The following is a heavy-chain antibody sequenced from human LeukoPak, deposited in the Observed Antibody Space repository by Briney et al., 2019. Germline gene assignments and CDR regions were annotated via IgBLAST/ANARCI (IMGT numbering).Heavy chain of an antibody. CDR3: AREQRGGLSGNLGGLFASYYTYYYMDV. CDR1: GYTFTMYY. V-gene: IGHV1-46*01. Sequence: ASVKVSCKASGYTFTMYYIHWVRQAPGLGLEWMGMINPSDGATTYAQKFQGRVTMTSDMSTITVYMDLRTLRSEDTAVYFSAREQRGGLSGNLGGLFASYYTYYYMDVWGRGTTVTVSS. CDR2: INPSDGAT. J-gene: IGHJ6*03. D-gene: IGHD1-26*01.